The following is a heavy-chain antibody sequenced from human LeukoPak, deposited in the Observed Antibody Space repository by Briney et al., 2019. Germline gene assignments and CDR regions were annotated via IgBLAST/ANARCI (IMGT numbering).Heavy chain of an antibody. J-gene: IGHJ4*02. Sequence: ETLSLTCAVYGGSFSGYYWSWIRQPPGKGLEWIGEINHSGSTNYNPSLKSRVTISVDTSKNQFSLKLSSVTAADTAVYYCTRGTRPTTVTTFDYWGQGTLVTVSS. CDR2: INHSGST. CDR1: GGSFSGYY. V-gene: IGHV4-34*01. CDR3: TRGTRPTTVTTFDY. D-gene: IGHD4-17*01.